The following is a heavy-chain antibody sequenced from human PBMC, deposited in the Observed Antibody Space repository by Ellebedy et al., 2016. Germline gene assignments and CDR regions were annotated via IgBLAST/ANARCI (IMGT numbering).Heavy chain of an antibody. D-gene: IGHD6-13*01. CDR3: ATIAAAGTTRFDY. J-gene: IGHJ4*02. Sequence: SETLSLTCTVSGGSISGYYWSWIRQPPGKGLEWMGYIYYSGSTNYNPSLKSRVTISVDTSKNQFSLKLSSVTAADTAVYYCATIAAAGTTRFDYWGQGTLVTVSS. V-gene: IGHV4-59*01. CDR1: GGSISGYY. CDR2: IYYSGST.